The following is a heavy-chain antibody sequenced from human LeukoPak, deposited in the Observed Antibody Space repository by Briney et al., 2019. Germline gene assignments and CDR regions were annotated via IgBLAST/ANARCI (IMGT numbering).Heavy chain of an antibody. CDR1: GYTFTSYY. V-gene: IGHV1-46*01. CDR3: ARYGYSYGQSPSQIGYYYYMDV. D-gene: IGHD5-18*01. Sequence: ASVKVSCKASGYTFTSYYMHWVRQAPGQGLEWMGIINPSGGSTSYAQKFQGRVTMTRDMSTSTVYMELSSLRSEDTAVCYCARYGYSYGQSPSQIGYYYYMDVWGKGTTVTVSS. CDR2: INPSGGST. J-gene: IGHJ6*03.